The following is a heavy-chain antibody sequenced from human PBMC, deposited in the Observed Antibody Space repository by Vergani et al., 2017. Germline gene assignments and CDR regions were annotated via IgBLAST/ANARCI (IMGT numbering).Heavy chain of an antibody. CDR1: GGSISSYY. CDR2: IYYSGST. J-gene: IGHJ5*02. CDR3: ARDRYSGSPPLDP. Sequence: QVQLQESGPGLVKPSETLSLTCTVSGGSISSYYWSWIRQPPGKGLEWIGYIYYSGSTNYNPSLKSRVTISVDTSKNQFSLKLSSVTAADTAVYYCARDRYSGSPPLDPWGQGTLVTVSS. D-gene: IGHD1-26*01. V-gene: IGHV4-59*01.